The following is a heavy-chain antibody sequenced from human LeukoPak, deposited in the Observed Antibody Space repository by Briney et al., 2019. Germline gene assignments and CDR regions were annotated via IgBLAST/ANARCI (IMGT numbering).Heavy chain of an antibody. CDR2: VSYSGST. D-gene: IGHD3-16*01. J-gene: IGHJ4*02. CDR3: ARAPVGGGICFDY. Sequence: SETLSLTCTVSGGSITSYYWTWIRQPPGKGLEWIGYVSYSGSTNYNPSLKSRVTISVDTSKNQFSLKLSSVTAADTAVYYCARAPVGGGICFDYWGQGTLVTVSS. CDR1: GGSITSYY. V-gene: IGHV4-59*01.